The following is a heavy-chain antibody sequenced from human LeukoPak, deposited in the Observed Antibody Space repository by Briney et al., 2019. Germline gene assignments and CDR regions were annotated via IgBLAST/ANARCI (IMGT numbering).Heavy chain of an antibody. CDR1: GFTFSSYG. Sequence: PGGSLRLSCAASGFTFSSYGMHWVRQAPGKGLEWVAFIRYDGSNKYYADSVKGRFTISRDNSKNTLYLQMNSLRAEDTAVYYCAKGQVWGGSQRFYVSWGQGTLVTVSS. V-gene: IGHV3-30*02. D-gene: IGHD1-26*01. J-gene: IGHJ4*02. CDR3: AKGQVWGGSQRFYVS. CDR2: IRYDGSNK.